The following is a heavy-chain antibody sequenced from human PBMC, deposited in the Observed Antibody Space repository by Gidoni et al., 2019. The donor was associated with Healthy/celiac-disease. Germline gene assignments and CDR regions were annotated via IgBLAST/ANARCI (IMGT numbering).Heavy chain of an antibody. J-gene: IGHJ4*02. CDR1: GFSLSTSGVG. D-gene: IGHD4-17*01. Sequence: QITLKESGPTLVKPTQTLTLTCTFSGFSLSTSGVGVGWIRQPPGKALEWLALIYWDDDKRSSPSLKSRLTITKDTSKNQVVLTMTNMDPVDTATYYCAHTTYGDYVFGYWGQGTLVTVSS. CDR3: AHTTYGDYVFGY. CDR2: IYWDDDK. V-gene: IGHV2-5*02.